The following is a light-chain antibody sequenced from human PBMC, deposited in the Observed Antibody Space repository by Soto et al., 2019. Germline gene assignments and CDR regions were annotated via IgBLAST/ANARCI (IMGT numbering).Light chain of an antibody. CDR2: EGS. J-gene: IGLJ1*01. CDR3: CSYAGSRIHYV. V-gene: IGLV2-23*01. Sequence: QSVLTQPASVSGSPGQSITISCTGTSSDVGSYNLVSWYQQHPGKAPKLMIYEGSERPSGVSNRFSGSKSGNTASLTISGLQAEDEADYYCCSYAGSRIHYVFGTGTKATVL. CDR1: SSDVGSYNL.